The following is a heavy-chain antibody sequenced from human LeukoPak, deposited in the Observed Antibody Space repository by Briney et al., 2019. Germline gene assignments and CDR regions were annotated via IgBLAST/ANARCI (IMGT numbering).Heavy chain of an antibody. V-gene: IGHV3-21*01. D-gene: IGHD2-2*01. J-gene: IGHJ6*02. CDR2: ISSSSSYI. CDR3: ARVGYCSSSSCLNYGMDV. Sequence: GGSLRLSCAASGFTFSSYSMNWVRQAPGKGLEWVSSISSSSSYIYYADSVKGRFIISRDNAKNSLYLQMNSLRAEDTAVYYCARVGYCSSSSCLNYGMDVWGQGTTVTVSS. CDR1: GFTFSSYS.